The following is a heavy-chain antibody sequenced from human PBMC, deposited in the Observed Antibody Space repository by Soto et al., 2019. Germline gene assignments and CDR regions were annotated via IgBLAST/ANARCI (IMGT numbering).Heavy chain of an antibody. V-gene: IGHV4-39*01. CDR2: IYYSGST. CDR1: GGSISSSSYY. Sequence: SETLSLTCTVSGGSISSSSYYWGWIRQPPGKGLEWIGSIYYSGSTYYNPSLKSRVTISVDTSKNQFSLKLSSVTAADTAVYYCARHRSMVRGVIEAFDIWGQGTMVTVSS. CDR3: ARHRSMVRGVIEAFDI. D-gene: IGHD3-10*01. J-gene: IGHJ3*02.